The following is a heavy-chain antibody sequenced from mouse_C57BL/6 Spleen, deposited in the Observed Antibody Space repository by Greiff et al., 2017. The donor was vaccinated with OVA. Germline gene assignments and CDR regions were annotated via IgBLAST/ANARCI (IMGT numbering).Heavy chain of an antibody. J-gene: IGHJ4*01. D-gene: IGHD1-1*01. CDR3: AGLRGAMDY. V-gene: IGHV7-3*01. Sequence: EVKLEESGGGLVQPGGSLSLSCAASGFTFTDYYMSWVRQPPGKALEWLGFIRNKANGYTTEYSASVKGRFTISRDNSQSILYLQMNALRAEDSATYYCAGLRGAMDYWGQGTSVTVSS. CDR1: GFTFTDYY. CDR2: IRNKANGYTT.